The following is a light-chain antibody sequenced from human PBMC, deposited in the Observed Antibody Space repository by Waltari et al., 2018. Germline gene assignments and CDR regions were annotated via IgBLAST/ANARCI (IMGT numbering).Light chain of an antibody. J-gene: IGLJ2*01. CDR2: DFN. V-gene: IGLV2-14*03. Sequence: QSALSQPAPVSGSPGHSITISCTGASSDVCGPDYVSQYSQHTGLATQLIIRDFNNRPSGVSNRFSGSKSGNTASLTISGLHAEDEADYYCSSYSTSSIRILFGEGTKVTVL. CDR3: SSYSTSSIRIL. CDR1: SSDVCGPDY.